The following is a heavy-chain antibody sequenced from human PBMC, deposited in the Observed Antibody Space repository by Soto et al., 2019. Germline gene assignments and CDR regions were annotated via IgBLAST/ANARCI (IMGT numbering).Heavy chain of an antibody. CDR1: GFTFDDYA. Sequence: VQLVESGGGLVQPGRSLRLSCAASGFTFDDYAMHWVRQAPGKGLEWVSGISWNSGSIGYADSVKGRFTISRDNGKNSLYRQMNSLRAEDTALYYFAKSAVGGRKYYFDYGGQGNLVTVS. J-gene: IGHJ4*02. CDR2: ISWNSGSI. D-gene: IGHD3-10*01. CDR3: AKSAVGGRKYYFDY. V-gene: IGHV3-9*01.